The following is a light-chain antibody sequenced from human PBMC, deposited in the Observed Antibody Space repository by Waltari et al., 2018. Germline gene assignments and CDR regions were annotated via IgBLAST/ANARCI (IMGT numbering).Light chain of an antibody. CDR1: TSNIGANL. J-gene: IGLJ3*02. V-gene: IGLV1-47*02. Sequence: QSVLTQPPSASGTPGQRVTISCSGSTSNIGANLVYWYQQLPGKAPKLLIYNNNQRPAGVPDRSSDAKSGTSASLAISGLRSEDEAEYYCAVWDERVRGRVFGGGTKLTVL. CDR2: NNN. CDR3: AVWDERVRGRV.